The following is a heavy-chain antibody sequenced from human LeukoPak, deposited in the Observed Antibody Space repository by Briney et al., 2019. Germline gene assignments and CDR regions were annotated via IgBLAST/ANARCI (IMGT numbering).Heavy chain of an antibody. CDR3: ARSQRYSSSRWYFDY. D-gene: IGHD6-13*01. CDR2: IYSGGST. Sequence: GGSQRLSCAASGFTVSSNYMSWVRQAPGKGLEWVSVIYSGGSTYYADSVKGRFTISRDNSKNTLYLQMNSLRAEDTAVYYCARSQRYSSSRWYFDYWGQGTLVTVSS. J-gene: IGHJ4*02. V-gene: IGHV3-66*01. CDR1: GFTVSSNY.